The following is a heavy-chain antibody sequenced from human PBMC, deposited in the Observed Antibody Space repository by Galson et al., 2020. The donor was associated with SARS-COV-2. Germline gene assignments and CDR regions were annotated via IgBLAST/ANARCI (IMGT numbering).Heavy chain of an antibody. CDR1: GFTFSSYG. Sequence: GGSLRLSCAASGFTFSSYGMHWVRQAPGKGLEWVAVIWYDGSNKYYADSVKGRFTISRDNSKNTLYLQMNSLRAEDTAVYYCASPSEYFEGAFDIWGQGTMVTVSS. J-gene: IGHJ3*02. D-gene: IGHD3-9*01. V-gene: IGHV3-33*01. CDR2: IWYDGSNK. CDR3: ASPSEYFEGAFDI.